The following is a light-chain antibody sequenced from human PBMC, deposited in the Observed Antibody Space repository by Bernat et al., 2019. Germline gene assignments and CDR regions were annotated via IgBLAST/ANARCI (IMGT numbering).Light chain of an antibody. J-gene: IGKJ5*01. CDR2: AAS. CDR3: QEYGVWTIT. V-gene: IGKV3-15*01. Sequence: EIVMTQSPATLSVSPGERVTLSCRAAQYIKNQLAWYQQRPGQPPRLLIYAASTSATGLPARVSGSGSGTEFTLTISSLQSEDFAVYYCQEYGVWTITFGKGTRLE. CDR1: QYIKNQ.